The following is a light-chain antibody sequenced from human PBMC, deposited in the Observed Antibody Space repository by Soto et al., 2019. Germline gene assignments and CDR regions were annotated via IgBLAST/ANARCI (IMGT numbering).Light chain of an antibody. CDR3: ETWNSNTRV. Sequence: QSVLTQSSSASASLGSSVNLTCTLSSGHRSYIIAWHQQQPGKAPRFLMRLESSASQNKGSGVPDRFSGSSSGAARYLTISNLQSEDEADYYCETWNSNTRVFGGGTKLTVL. CDR2: LESSASQ. CDR1: SGHRSYI. J-gene: IGLJ3*02. V-gene: IGLV4-60*03.